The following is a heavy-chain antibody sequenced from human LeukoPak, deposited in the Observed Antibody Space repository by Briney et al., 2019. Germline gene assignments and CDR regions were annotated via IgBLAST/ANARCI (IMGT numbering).Heavy chain of an antibody. V-gene: IGHV3-53*01. CDR1: GFTVSSNY. CDR2: IYSGGST. CDR3: ARVRQQVDY. Sequence: GGSLTLSCAVSGFTVSSNYMSWVRQAPGTGLEWVSVIYSGGSTYYADSVKGRFSISRDNSKNTLYLQMNSLRAEDTAVYYCARVRQQVDYWGQGTLVTVSS. D-gene: IGHD6-13*01. J-gene: IGHJ4*02.